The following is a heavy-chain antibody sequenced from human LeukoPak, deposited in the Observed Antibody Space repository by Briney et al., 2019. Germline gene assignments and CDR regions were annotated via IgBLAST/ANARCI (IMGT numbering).Heavy chain of an antibody. J-gene: IGHJ5*02. CDR3: ARDRSGDDDFWSGYYTNYFDP. D-gene: IGHD3-3*01. CDR2: ISGSCGTT. Sequence: GGSLRLSCAASGSTLNNYGMTWFRQPPGKGLDWVSTISGSCGTTYYADSVKGRFTISRDNSTITLYVQMTSLRAEDTAVYYCARDRSGDDDFWSGYYTNYFDPWGQGTLVTVSS. CDR1: GSTLNNYG. V-gene: IGHV3-23*01.